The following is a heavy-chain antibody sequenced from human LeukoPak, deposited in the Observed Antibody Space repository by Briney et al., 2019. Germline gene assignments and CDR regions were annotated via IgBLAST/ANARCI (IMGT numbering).Heavy chain of an antibody. D-gene: IGHD6-13*01. CDR1: GYNFTSYY. V-gene: IGHV1-2*02. Sequence: WASVKVSCKASGYNFTSYYLHWVRQAPGQGLEWMGWINPNSGGTRYAQKFQGRVTMTRDTSISTAYMELSRLRSDDTALYYCAKQQLAQYYYYYGMDVWGQGTTVTVSS. CDR3: AKQQLAQYYYYYGMDV. CDR2: INPNSGGT. J-gene: IGHJ6*02.